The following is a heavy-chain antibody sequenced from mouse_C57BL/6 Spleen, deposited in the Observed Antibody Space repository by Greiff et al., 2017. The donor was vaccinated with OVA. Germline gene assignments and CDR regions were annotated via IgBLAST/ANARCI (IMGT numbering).Heavy chain of an antibody. V-gene: IGHV1-55*01. CDR2: IYPGSGST. CDR3: ARDWGYGSSGYWYFDV. CDR1: GYTFTSYW. J-gene: IGHJ1*03. Sequence: QVQLQQPGAELVKPGASVKMSCKASGYTFTSYWITWVKQRPGQGLEWIGDIYPGSGSTNYNEKFKSKATLTVDTSSSTAYMQLSSLTSEDSAVYYGARDWGYGSSGYWYFDVWGTGTTVTVSS. D-gene: IGHD1-1*01.